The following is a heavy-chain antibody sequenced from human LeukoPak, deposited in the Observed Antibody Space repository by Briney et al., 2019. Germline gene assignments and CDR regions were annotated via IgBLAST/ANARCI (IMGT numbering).Heavy chain of an antibody. D-gene: IGHD3-16*02. Sequence: GGSLRLSCAASGFTFSSYSMNWVRQAPGKGLEWVSSISSSSSYIYYADSVKGRFTISRDNAKNSPYLQMNSLRAEDTAVYYCAREHDYVWGSYRHPYYFDYWGQGTLVTISS. V-gene: IGHV3-21*01. CDR2: ISSSSSYI. J-gene: IGHJ4*02. CDR3: AREHDYVWGSYRHPYYFDY. CDR1: GFTFSSYS.